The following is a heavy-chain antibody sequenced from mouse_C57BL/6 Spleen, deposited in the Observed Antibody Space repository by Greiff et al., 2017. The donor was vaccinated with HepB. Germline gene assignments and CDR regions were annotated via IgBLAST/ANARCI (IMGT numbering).Heavy chain of an antibody. D-gene: IGHD1-1*01. V-gene: IGHV1-31*01. Sequence: VHVKQSGPELVKPGASVKISCKASGYSFTGYYMHWVKQSHGNILDWIGYIYPYNGVSSYNQKFKGKATLTVDKSSSTAYMELRSLTSEDSAVYYCATITTVVATRAMDYWGQGTSVTVSS. CDR1: GYSFTGYY. J-gene: IGHJ4*01. CDR2: IYPYNGVS. CDR3: ATITTVVATRAMDY.